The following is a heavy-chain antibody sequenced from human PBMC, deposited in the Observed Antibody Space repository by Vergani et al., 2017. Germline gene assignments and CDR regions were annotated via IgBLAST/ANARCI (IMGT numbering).Heavy chain of an antibody. CDR2: INHSGST. V-gene: IGHV4-34*01. CDR1: GGSISGYY. D-gene: IGHD3-16*02. Sequence: QVQLQESGPGLVKPSETLSLTCTVSGGSISGYYWSWICQPPGKGLEWIGEINHSGSTNYNPSLKSRVTISVDTSKNPFSLKLSSVTAADTAVYYCARGRRSYRGRVDAFDIWGQGTMVTVSS. CDR3: ARGRRSYRGRVDAFDI. J-gene: IGHJ3*02.